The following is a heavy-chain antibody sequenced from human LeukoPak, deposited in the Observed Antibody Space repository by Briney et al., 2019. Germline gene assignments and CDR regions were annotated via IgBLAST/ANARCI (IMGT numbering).Heavy chain of an antibody. CDR1: GGSISTTGYS. D-gene: IGHD3-22*01. J-gene: IGHJ4*02. V-gene: IGHV4-39*07. CDR2: IYYSGST. Sequence: KSSETLSLTCTVSGGSISTTGYSWGWIRQPPGKGLEWIGSIYYSGSTYYNPSLKSRVTISVDTSTNQFSLKVNSVTAADTAVYYCARIYYSDSRTYHNYFDYWGRGTLVTVSS. CDR3: ARIYYSDSRTYHNYFDY.